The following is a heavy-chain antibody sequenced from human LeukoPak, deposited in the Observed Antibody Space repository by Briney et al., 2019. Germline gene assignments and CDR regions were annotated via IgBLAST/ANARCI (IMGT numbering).Heavy chain of an antibody. CDR1: GFTFSSYE. V-gene: IGHV3-21*01. Sequence: GGSLRLSCAASGFTFSSYEMNWVRQAPGKGLEWVSSISSSSSYIYYADSVKGRFTISRDNAKNPLYLQMNSLRAEDTAVYYCASWSIFAHTWGQGTMVTVSS. J-gene: IGHJ3*02. D-gene: IGHD3-3*01. CDR3: ASWSIFAHT. CDR2: ISSSSSYI.